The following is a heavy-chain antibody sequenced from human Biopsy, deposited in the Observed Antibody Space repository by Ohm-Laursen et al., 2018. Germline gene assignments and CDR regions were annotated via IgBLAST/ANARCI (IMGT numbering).Heavy chain of an antibody. CDR2: IIPIFGTA. D-gene: IGHD1-26*01. J-gene: IGHJ4*02. V-gene: IGHV1-69*13. Sequence: AASVKVSCKASGGTFTNYAISWVRQAPGQGLEWMGGIIPIFGTANYAQKFQGRVTITADESTSTAYMELSSLISDDTAVYYCARDALGGGSYRFFYWGQGSLVTVSS. CDR3: ARDALGGGSYRFFY. CDR1: GGTFTNYA.